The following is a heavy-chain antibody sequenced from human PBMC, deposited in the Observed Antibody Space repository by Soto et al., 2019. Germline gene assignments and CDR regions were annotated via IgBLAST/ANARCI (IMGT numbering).Heavy chain of an antibody. Sequence: TLSLTCTVSGGSISSGGYYWSWIRQHPGKGLEWIGYIYYSGSTYYNPSLKSRVTISVDTSKNQFSLKLSSVTAADTAVYYCARVITMVRGVIQLYYFDYWGQGTLVTVSS. V-gene: IGHV4-31*03. CDR1: GGSISSGGYY. CDR2: IYYSGST. D-gene: IGHD3-10*01. J-gene: IGHJ4*02. CDR3: ARVITMVRGVIQLYYFDY.